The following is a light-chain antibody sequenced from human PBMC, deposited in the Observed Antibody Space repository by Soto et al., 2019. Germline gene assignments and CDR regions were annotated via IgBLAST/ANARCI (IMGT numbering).Light chain of an antibody. CDR1: SSDVGGYDY. Sequence: QSALTQPPSASGSPGQSVTISCTGTSSDVGGYDYVSWYQQHPGKAPKLMIYGVGKRPSGVPDRFSGSKSGNTASLTISGLQAEDEADYYCCSYTGSYTFVVFGGGTKLTVL. CDR3: CSYTGSYTFVV. V-gene: IGLV2-11*01. J-gene: IGLJ2*01. CDR2: GVG.